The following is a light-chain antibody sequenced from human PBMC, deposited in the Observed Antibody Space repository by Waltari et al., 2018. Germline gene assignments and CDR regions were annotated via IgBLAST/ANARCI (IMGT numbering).Light chain of an antibody. CDR3: MQGLRTPLT. V-gene: IGKV2-40*01. CDR1: ESLVYSDGKTY. J-gene: IGKJ4*01. Sequence: DIVMTQTPLSLPVTLGEPASISCRSSESLVYSDGKTYLDWYLQRPGQSPQLLMYLVSKRASGVPDKFSGSGSGTDFTLKISRVEAEDVGVYYCMQGLRTPLTFGGGTKVAIK. CDR2: LVS.